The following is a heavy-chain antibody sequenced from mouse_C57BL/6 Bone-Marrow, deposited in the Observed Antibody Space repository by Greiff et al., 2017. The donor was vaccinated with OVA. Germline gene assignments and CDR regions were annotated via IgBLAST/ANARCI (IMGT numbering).Heavy chain of an antibody. CDR2: IWGVGST. D-gene: IGHD1-1*01. CDR3: ASFYYGSSYGFAY. CDR1: GFSLTSYG. J-gene: IGHJ3*01. Sequence: VQLQESGPGLVAPSQSLSITCTVSGFSLTSYGVDWVRQSPGKGLEWLGVIWGVGSTNYNSALKSRLSISKDNSKSQVFLKMNSLQTDDTAMYYCASFYYGSSYGFAYWGQGTLVTVSA. V-gene: IGHV2-6*01.